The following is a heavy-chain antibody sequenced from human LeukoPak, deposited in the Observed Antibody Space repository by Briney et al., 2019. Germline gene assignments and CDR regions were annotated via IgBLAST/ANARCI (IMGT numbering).Heavy chain of an antibody. CDR1: GFTFSSYG. D-gene: IGHD6-19*01. V-gene: IGHV3-33*01. CDR2: IRYDGSNK. J-gene: IGHJ4*02. CDR3: AREYVSASSGWYGGPGFDY. Sequence: GGSLRLSCAASGFTFSSYGMHWVRQAPVKGLEWVAVIRYDGSNKYYADSVKGRFTISRDNSKNTLYPQVNSLRAEDTAVYYCAREYVSASSGWYGGPGFDYWGQGTLVTVSS.